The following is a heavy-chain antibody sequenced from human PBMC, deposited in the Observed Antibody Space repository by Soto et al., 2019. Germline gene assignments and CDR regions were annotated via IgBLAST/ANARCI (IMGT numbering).Heavy chain of an antibody. Sequence: ASVKVSCKASGYTFTGYYMHWVRQAPGQGLEWMGWINPNGGGTSYAQKFQGRVTMTRDTSTSTAYMELSRLRSEDTAVYYCARDNYYDSSGYSACMDVWGQGTTVTVSS. J-gene: IGHJ6*02. CDR1: GYTFTGYY. D-gene: IGHD3-22*01. CDR3: ARDNYYDSSGYSACMDV. CDR2: INPNGGGT. V-gene: IGHV1-2*02.